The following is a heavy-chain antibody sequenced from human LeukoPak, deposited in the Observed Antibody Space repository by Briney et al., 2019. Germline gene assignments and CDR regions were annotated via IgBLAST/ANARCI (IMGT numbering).Heavy chain of an antibody. D-gene: IGHD3-10*01. CDR3: ARDSSYCYESGSSWHDDCHI. CDR2: IPSGGSYE. J-gene: IGHJ2*01. V-gene: IGHV3-30*07. Sequence: GALIRPCPASGCIFNNYAVQWVRQAPGKGAEGGSLIPSGGSYEYYADSVKGRFAISRDNSKNTLHLQLNSLRVEDTAVYYCARDSSYCYESGSSWHDDCHIWGRGTGLSLL. CDR1: GCIFNNYA.